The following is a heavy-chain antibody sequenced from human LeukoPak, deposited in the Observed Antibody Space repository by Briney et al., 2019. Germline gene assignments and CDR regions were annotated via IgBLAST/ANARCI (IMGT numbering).Heavy chain of an antibody. CDR3: ARDGYSAYDRTFCLH. Sequence: ASVKVSCKASVYTFTSYGICWVRHAPGQGLEWMGWISGYNGNTNYAQKLQGRVTMTTDTSTSTAYMELSSLRSDDTAVYYCARDGYSAYDRTFCLHWGQGAPVTVS. CDR1: VYTFTSYG. V-gene: IGHV1-18*01. CDR2: ISGYNGNT. D-gene: IGHD5-12*01. J-gene: IGHJ1*01.